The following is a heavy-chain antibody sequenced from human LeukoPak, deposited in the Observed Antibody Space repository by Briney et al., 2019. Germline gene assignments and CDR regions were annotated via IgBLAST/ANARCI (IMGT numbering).Heavy chain of an antibody. CDR3: ARVQLRDDSSGYYLSDFDY. J-gene: IGHJ4*02. D-gene: IGHD3-22*01. Sequence: GASVKVSCKASGYTFTSYGISWVRQAPGQGLEWMGWISAYNGNTNYAQKLQGRVTMTTDTSTSTAYMELRSLRSDDTAVYYCARVQLRDDSSGYYLSDFDYWGQGTLVTVSS. CDR2: ISAYNGNT. V-gene: IGHV1-18*01. CDR1: GYTFTSYG.